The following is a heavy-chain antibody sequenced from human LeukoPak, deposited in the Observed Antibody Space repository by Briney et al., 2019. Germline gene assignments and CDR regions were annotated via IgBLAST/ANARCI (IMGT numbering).Heavy chain of an antibody. J-gene: IGHJ4*02. CDR2: ISGSGGTT. Sequence: GGSLRLSCAAFGFSFSSYAMSWVRQAPGGGLEWVSSISGSGGTTYYADSVKGRFTISRDNSKNTLYLQMNSLSAEDTAVHYCAKGANSGFYNHFDFWGQGSLVTVSS. CDR3: AKGANSGFYNHFDF. D-gene: IGHD3-22*01. V-gene: IGHV3-23*01. CDR1: GFSFSSYA.